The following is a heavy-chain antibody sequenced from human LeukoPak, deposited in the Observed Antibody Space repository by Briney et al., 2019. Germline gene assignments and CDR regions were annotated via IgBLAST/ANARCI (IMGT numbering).Heavy chain of an antibody. D-gene: IGHD3-3*01. J-gene: IGHJ4*02. CDR3: ARDTLRFLEWLPQFDY. Sequence: GGSLRLSCAASGFTLSDYYMSWIRQAPGKGLEWVSYISSSGSTIYYPDSVKGRFTISRNNAKNSLYLQMNSLRAEGTAVYYCARDTLRFLEWLPQFDYWGQGTLVTVSS. CDR1: GFTLSDYY. V-gene: IGHV3-11*04. CDR2: ISSSGSTI.